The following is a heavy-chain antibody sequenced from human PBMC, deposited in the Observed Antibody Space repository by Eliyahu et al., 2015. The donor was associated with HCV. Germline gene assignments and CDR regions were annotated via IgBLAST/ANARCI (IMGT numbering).Heavy chain of an antibody. V-gene: IGHV4-31*03. CDR3: ARTHCGGGSCYFDS. D-gene: IGHD2-21*01. CDR1: GPSITIGVYY. Sequence: QVQLQESGPGVVNPSQTLSLTCNVSGPSITIGVYYWSWVRPHPGKGLEWIGYVYHNAYTDYSPSLRSRVAMSVDTSKNQFSLKLMSVTVADTAVYFCARTHCGGGSCYFDSWGPGTLVTVSS. CDR2: VYHNAYT. J-gene: IGHJ4*02.